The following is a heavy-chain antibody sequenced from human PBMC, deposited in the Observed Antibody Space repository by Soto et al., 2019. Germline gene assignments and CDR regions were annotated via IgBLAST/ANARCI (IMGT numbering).Heavy chain of an antibody. V-gene: IGHV1-46*01. J-gene: IGHJ5*02. D-gene: IGHD3-22*01. CDR3: ARHQYYYDSSGYKNWFDP. CDR2: INPSGGST. CDR1: GYTFTSYY. Sequence: VKVSCKASGYTFTSYYMHWVRQAPGQGPEWMGIINPSGGSTSYAQKFQGRVTITTDTSTSTAYMELSSLRSEDAAVYYCARHQYYYDSSGYKNWFDPWGQGTLVTVSS.